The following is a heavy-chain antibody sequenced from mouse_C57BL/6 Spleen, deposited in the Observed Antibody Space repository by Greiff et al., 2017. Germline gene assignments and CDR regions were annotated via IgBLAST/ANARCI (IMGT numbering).Heavy chain of an antibody. D-gene: IGHD1-1*01. CDR2: IYPSDSET. CDR1: GYTFTSYW. J-gene: IGHJ2*01. CDR3: ARGRWGSSPYFDY. Sequence: VQLQQPGAELVRPGSSVKLSCKASGYTFTSYWMDWVKQRPGQGLEWIGNIYPSDSETHYNQKFKDKATLTVDKSSSTAYMQLSSLTSEDSAVYYCARGRWGSSPYFDYWGQGTTLTVSS. V-gene: IGHV1-61*01.